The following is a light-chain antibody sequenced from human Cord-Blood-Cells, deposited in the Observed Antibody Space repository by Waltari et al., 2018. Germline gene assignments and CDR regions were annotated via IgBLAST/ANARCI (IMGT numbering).Light chain of an antibody. CDR3: QQSYSTPYT. V-gene: IGKV1-39*01. Sequence: DIQMTQSPSSLSASVGDRVTITCRASQSISSYLNWYQQKPGKAPKLLIYAASSLQSGVPSRFSGSAAGTDFTRTISRLQPEDCATYYCQQSYSTPYTVGQGTKLEIK. CDR1: QSISSY. J-gene: IGKJ2*01. CDR2: AAS.